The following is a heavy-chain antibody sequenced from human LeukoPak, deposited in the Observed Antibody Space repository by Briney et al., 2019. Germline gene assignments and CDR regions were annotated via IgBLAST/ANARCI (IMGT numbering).Heavy chain of an antibody. CDR2: IYYSGST. J-gene: IGHJ5*02. Sequence: SETLSLTCTVSGGSISSYYWSWIRQPPGKGLEWIGYIYYSGSTNYNPSLKSRVTISVDTSKNQFSLKLSSVTAADTAVYYCATLGRPAKNWFDPWGQETLVTVSS. D-gene: IGHD1-26*01. CDR1: GGSISSYY. V-gene: IGHV4-59*01. CDR3: ATLGRPAKNWFDP.